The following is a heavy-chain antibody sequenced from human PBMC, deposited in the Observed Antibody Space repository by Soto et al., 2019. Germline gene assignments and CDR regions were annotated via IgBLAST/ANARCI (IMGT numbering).Heavy chain of an antibody. V-gene: IGHV3-66*01. CDR1: GFTVSTRR. CDR2: IYNSDST. CDR3: VRVFDTYYFDL. Sequence: GGSLRLSCAASGFTVSTRRMSWVRQTPGEGLEWISVIYNSDSTYYADSVKGRFTISRDNSKKTLYLQMNSLRAEDTAVYYCVRVFDTYYFDLWGQGNMVTVSS. J-gene: IGHJ4*02. D-gene: IGHD3-9*01.